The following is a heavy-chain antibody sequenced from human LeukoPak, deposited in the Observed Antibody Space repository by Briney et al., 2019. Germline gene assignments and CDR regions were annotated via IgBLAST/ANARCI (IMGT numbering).Heavy chain of an antibody. D-gene: IGHD3-3*01. CDR2: INPNSGGT. Sequence: ASVKVSCKASGYIFTGHYMHWARQAPGQGLEYMGWINPNSGGTHSAQKFQGRVTMTRDTSISTAYMELSGLRSDDTAVYYCARAQPIIGYQYYGIDVWGQGTTVTVSS. CDR3: ARAQPIIGYQYYGIDV. V-gene: IGHV1-2*02. CDR1: GYIFTGHY. J-gene: IGHJ6*02.